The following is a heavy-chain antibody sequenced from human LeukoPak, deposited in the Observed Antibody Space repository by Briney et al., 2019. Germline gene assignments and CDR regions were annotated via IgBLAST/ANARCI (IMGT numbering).Heavy chain of an antibody. CDR3: ARDRVLGSGSSDY. V-gene: IGHV3-74*01. CDR2: IRGDGGDT. CDR1: GFTFRNYW. Sequence: QTGGSLRLSCTVSGFTFRNYWMHWVRQAPGKGLVWVSRIRGDGGDTNYADSVKGRFTVSRDNAKNTLYLQMNSLTTEDTAVYFCARDRVLGSGSSDYWGQGTLVTVSS. J-gene: IGHJ4*02. D-gene: IGHD3-10*01.